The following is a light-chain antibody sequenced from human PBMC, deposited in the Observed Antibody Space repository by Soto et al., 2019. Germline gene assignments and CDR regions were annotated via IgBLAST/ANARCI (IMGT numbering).Light chain of an antibody. CDR1: SRDVAVYSY. Sequence: AVHQPRSVAGFPGESFSVSCPRTSRDVAVYSYVSWFQQHPGKAPQLLIYEVTDRPSGVSNRFSGSKSGNTASMAISGLQAEDEAEYYTTSATFVSGTGTKVTVL. CDR3: TSATFV. CDR2: EVT. J-gene: IGLJ1*01. V-gene: IGLV2-14*01.